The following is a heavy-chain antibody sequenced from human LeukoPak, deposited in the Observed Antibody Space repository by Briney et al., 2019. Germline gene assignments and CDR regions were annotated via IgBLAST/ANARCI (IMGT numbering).Heavy chain of an antibody. J-gene: IGHJ4*02. CDR1: GFTFSTFA. D-gene: IGHD2-8*02. Sequence: GGSLRLSCAASGFTFSTFAMIWVRQPPGKGLEWFSSIFPSDGEIHYADSVRGRFTISRDNSKSTLSLQMNSLRAEDTAIYYCATYRQVLLPFESWGQGTLVTVSS. CDR3: ATYRQVLLPFES. V-gene: IGHV3-23*01. CDR2: IFPSDGEI.